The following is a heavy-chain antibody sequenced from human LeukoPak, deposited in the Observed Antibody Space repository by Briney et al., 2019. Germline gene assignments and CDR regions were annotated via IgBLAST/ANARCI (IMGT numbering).Heavy chain of an antibody. CDR3: AKDNIPYDSSGPNAFDI. Sequence: GGSLRLSCAASGFTFSSYSMNWVRQAPGKGLEWVSSISSSSSYIYYADSVKGRFTISRDNAKNSLYLQMNSLRAEDTALYYCAKDNIPYDSSGPNAFDIWGQGTMVTVSS. D-gene: IGHD3-22*01. CDR1: GFTFSSYS. V-gene: IGHV3-21*04. CDR2: ISSSSSYI. J-gene: IGHJ3*02.